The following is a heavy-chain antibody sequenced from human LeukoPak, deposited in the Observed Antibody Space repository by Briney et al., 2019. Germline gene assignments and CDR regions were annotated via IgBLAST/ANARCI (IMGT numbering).Heavy chain of an antibody. J-gene: IGHJ4*02. CDR2: IRQDGSDK. Sequence: GSLRLSCAASGFSFSSYWMSWVRQAPGKRLEWVANIRQDGSDKYYLTSVRGRFTISRDNAKNSLFLQMNSLRVEDTAVYYCARGGGHLDCWGQGTLVTVSS. CDR3: ARGGGHLDC. V-gene: IGHV3-7*03. CDR1: GFSFSSYW. D-gene: IGHD4-23*01.